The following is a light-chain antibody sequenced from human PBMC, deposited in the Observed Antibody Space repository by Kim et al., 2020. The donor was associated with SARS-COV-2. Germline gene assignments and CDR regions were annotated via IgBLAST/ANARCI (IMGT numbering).Light chain of an antibody. Sequence: GQRVTISCSGSSSNIGNNFVYWFQQFPRTAPKLLIYRNNQRPSGVPDRFSGSTSGTSASLAISGLRSEDEADYFCAVWDDSLSGWLFGGGTQLTVL. CDR1: SSNIGNNF. V-gene: IGLV1-47*01. CDR2: RNN. CDR3: AVWDDSLSGWL. J-gene: IGLJ3*02.